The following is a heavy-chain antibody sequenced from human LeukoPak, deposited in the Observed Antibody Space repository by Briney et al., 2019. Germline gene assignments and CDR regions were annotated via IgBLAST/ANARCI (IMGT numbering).Heavy chain of an antibody. CDR2: ISSSGSTI. V-gene: IGHV3-11*01. J-gene: IGHJ4*02. Sequence: GRSLRLSCAASGFTFSDYYMSWIRQAPGKGLEWVSYISSSGSTIYYADSVKGRFTISRDNAKNSLYLQMNSLRAEDTAVYYCARVRRTSHCYPDWGQGTLVTVSS. D-gene: IGHD2-2*01. CDR3: ARVRRTSHCYPD. CDR1: GFTFSDYY.